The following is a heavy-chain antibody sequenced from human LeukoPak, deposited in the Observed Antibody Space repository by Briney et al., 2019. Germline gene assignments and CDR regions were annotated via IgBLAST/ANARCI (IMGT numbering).Heavy chain of an antibody. D-gene: IGHD3-22*01. CDR1: GFTFSSYG. V-gene: IGHV3-20*04. CDR3: ARAHYDSSGYYSLYYYYYMDV. J-gene: IGHJ6*03. Sequence: PGGSLRLSCAASGFTFSSYGMHWVRQAPGKGLEWVSGINWNGGSTGYADSVKGRFTISRDNAKNSLYLQMNSLRAEDTALYYCARAHYDSSGYYSLYYYYYMDVWGKGTTVTVSS. CDR2: INWNGGST.